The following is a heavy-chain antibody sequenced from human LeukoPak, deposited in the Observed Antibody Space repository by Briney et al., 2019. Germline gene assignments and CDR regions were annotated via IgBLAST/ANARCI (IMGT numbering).Heavy chain of an antibody. CDR3: ATSTYGSGSLYYGMDV. V-gene: IGHV1-24*01. D-gene: IGHD3-10*01. CDR1: GYTLTELS. Sequence: ASVKVSFKVSGYTLTELSMHWVRQAPGKGLEWMGGFDPEDGETIYAQKFQGRVTMTEDTSTDTAYMELSSLRSEDTAVYYCATSTYGSGSLYYGMDVWGQGTTVTVSS. J-gene: IGHJ6*02. CDR2: FDPEDGET.